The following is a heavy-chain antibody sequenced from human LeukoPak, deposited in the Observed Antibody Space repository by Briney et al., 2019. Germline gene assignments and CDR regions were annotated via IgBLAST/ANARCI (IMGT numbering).Heavy chain of an antibody. J-gene: IGHJ4*02. CDR2: IKSQTNGGTT. CDR3: TTDCYAHYY. CDR1: GFTFSTAW. D-gene: IGHD2-2*01. V-gene: IGHV3-15*01. Sequence: PGGSLRLSCAASGFTFSTAWMSWVRQAPGKGLEWVGRIKSQTNGGTTDYAAPVKGRFTIARDDSGNTLYLQMRSLKTEGTAVYYCTTDCYAHYYWGQGTLVTVSS.